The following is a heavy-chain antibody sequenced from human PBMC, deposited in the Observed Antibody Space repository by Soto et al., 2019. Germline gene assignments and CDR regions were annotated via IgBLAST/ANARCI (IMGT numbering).Heavy chain of an antibody. CDR2: INWNSDTI. CDR1: GFRFDDYA. J-gene: IGHJ4*02. Sequence: EVQLVESGGGSVQPGGSLRLSCVASGFRFDDYAMHWVRQRPGKGLEWVSGINWNSDTIGYDDSVKGRFIVSRDNAEGSLLLQMSSLRAEDTAIYVWAMSNSNDLYYHFESWGQGTPVTVSS. CDR3: AMSNSNDLYYHFES. D-gene: IGHD3-10*01. V-gene: IGHV3-9*01.